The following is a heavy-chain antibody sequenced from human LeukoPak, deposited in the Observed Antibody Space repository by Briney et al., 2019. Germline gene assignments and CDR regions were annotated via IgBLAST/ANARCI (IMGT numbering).Heavy chain of an antibody. CDR3: ATQSWVAAGDY. Sequence: GGSLRLSCAASGFTFSSYGMHWVRQAPGKGLEWVAVIWYDGSNKYYADSVKGRFTISRDNSKNTLYLQMNSLRAEDTAVHYCATQSWVAAGDYWGQGTLVTVSS. CDR2: IWYDGSNK. CDR1: GFTFSSYG. V-gene: IGHV3-33*01. D-gene: IGHD2-15*01. J-gene: IGHJ4*02.